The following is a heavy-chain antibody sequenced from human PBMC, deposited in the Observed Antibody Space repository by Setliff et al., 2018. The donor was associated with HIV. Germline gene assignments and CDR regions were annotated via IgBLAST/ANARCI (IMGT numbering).Heavy chain of an antibody. CDR3: AGGPGTTSIDY. V-gene: IGHV4-59*12. CDR1: AFTMSSYY. Sequence: PSETLSLTCSVSAFTMSSYYWNFFRQPPGGGLEWIGCVYYSGTTNYNMSLWSRVTISLDASRNQFSLELISVTAADTAVYYCAGGPGTTSIDYWAQGTLVTVSS. CDR2: VYYSGTT. D-gene: IGHD1-26*01. J-gene: IGHJ4*02.